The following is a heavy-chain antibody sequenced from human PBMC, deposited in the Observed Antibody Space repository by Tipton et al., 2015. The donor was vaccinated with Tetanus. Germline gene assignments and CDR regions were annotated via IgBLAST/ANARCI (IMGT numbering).Heavy chain of an antibody. Sequence: SLRLSCAASGFTFSNYAMSWVRQAPGKGLEWVSGITGGSTYYADSVKGRFTISRDNSKNTLSLQMNSLRGEDTAVYYCAKALGSSAWYGPWGQGTLVTVSS. CDR3: AKALGSSAWYGP. D-gene: IGHD6-13*01. J-gene: IGHJ5*02. CDR2: ITGGST. CDR1: GFTFSNYA. V-gene: IGHV3-23*01.